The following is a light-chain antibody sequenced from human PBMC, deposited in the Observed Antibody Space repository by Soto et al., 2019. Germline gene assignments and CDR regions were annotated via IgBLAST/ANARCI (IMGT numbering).Light chain of an antibody. J-gene: IGKJ4*01. V-gene: IGKV3-11*01. CDR3: QQRSNWPRLT. Sequence: EIVLTQSPATLSLSPGERATLSCRASQSVSSDLAWYQQTPGQAPRLLIYDASNRATGIPARFSGSGSGTDFSLSISSLEPEDFAVYYCQQRSNWPRLTFGGGTKVEI. CDR1: QSVSSD. CDR2: DAS.